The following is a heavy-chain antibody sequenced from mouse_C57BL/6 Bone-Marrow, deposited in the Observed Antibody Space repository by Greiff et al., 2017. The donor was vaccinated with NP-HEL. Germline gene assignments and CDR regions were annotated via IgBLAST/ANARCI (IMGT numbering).Heavy chain of an antibody. CDR2: IWRGGST. V-gene: IGHV2-5*01. CDR3: AKNPLLPYAMDY. Sequence: VKLMESGPGLVQPSQSLSITCTVSGFSLTSYGVHWVRQSPGKGLEWLGVIWRGGSTDYNAAFMSRLSITKDNSKSQVFFKMNSLQADDTAIYYCAKNPLLPYAMDYWGQGTSVTVSS. CDR1: GFSLTSYG. D-gene: IGHD1-2*01. J-gene: IGHJ4*01.